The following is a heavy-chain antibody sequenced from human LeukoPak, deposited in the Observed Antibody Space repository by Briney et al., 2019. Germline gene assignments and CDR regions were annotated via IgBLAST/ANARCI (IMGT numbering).Heavy chain of an antibody. J-gene: IGHJ4*02. CDR2: TRYDGSNK. CDR1: GFTFSSYG. V-gene: IGHV3-30*02. CDR3: ARDGAILAAAPYYFDY. D-gene: IGHD6-13*01. Sequence: GGSLRLSCAASGFTFSSYGMHWVRQAPGKGLEWVAFTRYDGSNKYYADSVKGRFTISRDNSKTTLYLQMNSLRPEDTAVYYCARDGAILAAAPYYFDYWGQGTLVTVSS.